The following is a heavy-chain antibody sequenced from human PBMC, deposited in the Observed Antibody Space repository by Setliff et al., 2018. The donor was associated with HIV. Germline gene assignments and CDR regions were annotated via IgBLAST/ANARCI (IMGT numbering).Heavy chain of an antibody. CDR1: GFTFSDYY. CDR2: ISSSGTTT. D-gene: IGHD3-10*01. Sequence: GGSLRLSCAGSGSGGSGFTFSDYYMSWVRQAPGKGLEWLSYISSSGTTTYYADSVKGRFTISRDNPKNTLYLQMNSLRAEDTALYYCATLKTVGSIIFATTGMDVWGQGTTVTVSS. V-gene: IGHV3-11*04. J-gene: IGHJ6*02. CDR3: ATLKTVGSIIFATTGMDV.